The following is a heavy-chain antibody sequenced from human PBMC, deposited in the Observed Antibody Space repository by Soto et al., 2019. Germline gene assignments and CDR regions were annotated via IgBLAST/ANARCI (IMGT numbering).Heavy chain of an antibody. CDR2: MNPNSGNT. Sequence: QVQLVQSGAEVKKPGASVKVSCKASGYTFTSYDINWVRQATGQGLEWMGWMNPNSGNTGYAQKFQGRVTMTRNTSISTAYMELSSLRSEDTAVYYCERRSGPNYYYGMDVWGQGTTVTVSS. CDR3: ERRSGPNYYYGMDV. V-gene: IGHV1-8*01. J-gene: IGHJ6*02. CDR1: GYTFTSYD. D-gene: IGHD3-3*01.